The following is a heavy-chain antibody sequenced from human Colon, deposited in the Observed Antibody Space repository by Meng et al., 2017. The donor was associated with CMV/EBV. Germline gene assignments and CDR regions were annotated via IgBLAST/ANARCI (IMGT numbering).Heavy chain of an antibody. V-gene: IGHV3-21*06. J-gene: IGHJ5*02. CDR1: GFSFRSYG. Sequence: GGSLRLSCAASGFSFRSYGMSWIRQAPGRGLEWVSFISSSSDISYTDSVKGRFTIFRDSAQNLLSLEMIGLRDEDTAVYYCARVRLPGAYHDSDGSPIKNWFDPWGHGTLVTVSS. D-gene: IGHD3-22*01. CDR2: ISSSSDI. CDR3: ARVRLPGAYHDSDGSPIKNWFDP.